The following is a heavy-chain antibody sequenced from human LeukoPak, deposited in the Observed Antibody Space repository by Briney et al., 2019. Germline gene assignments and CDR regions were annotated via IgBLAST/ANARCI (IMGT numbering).Heavy chain of an antibody. D-gene: IGHD1-14*01. J-gene: IGHJ5*02. Sequence: ASVKVSCKASGYTFTSYYMHWVRQAPGQGLEWMGIINPSGGSTSYAQKFQGRVTMTRDMSTSTVYMELSSLRSEDTAVYYCARDRLSPGPDGSWFDPWGQGTLVTVSS. CDR1: GYTFTSYY. V-gene: IGHV1-46*01. CDR3: ARDRLSPGPDGSWFDP. CDR2: INPSGGST.